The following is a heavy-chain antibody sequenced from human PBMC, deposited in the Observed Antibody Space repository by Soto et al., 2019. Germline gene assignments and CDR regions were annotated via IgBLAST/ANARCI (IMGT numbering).Heavy chain of an antibody. V-gene: IGHV3-48*02. CDR1: GFTFSSYS. CDR3: ASGAAAGTWWFDP. D-gene: IGHD6-13*01. J-gene: IGHJ5*02. CDR2: ISSSSSSTI. Sequence: VGSLRLSCAASGFTFSSYSMNWVRQAPGKGLEWVSYISSSSSSTIYYADSVKGRFTISRDNAKNSLYLQMNSLRDEDTAVYYCASGAAAGTWWFDPWGQGTLVTVS.